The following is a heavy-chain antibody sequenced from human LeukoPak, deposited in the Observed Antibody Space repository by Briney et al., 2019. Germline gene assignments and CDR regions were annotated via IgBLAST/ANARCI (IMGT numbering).Heavy chain of an antibody. CDR3: ARVAPSIDY. D-gene: IGHD2-15*01. CDR1: GGSISSSSYY. Sequence: SETLSLTCTVSGGSISSSSYYWGWIRQPPGKGLECIGSIYYSGSTYYNPSLKSRVAISVDTSKNQFSLKLSAVTAADTAVYYCARVAPSIDYWGQGTLVTVSS. V-gene: IGHV4-39*01. CDR2: IYYSGST. J-gene: IGHJ4*02.